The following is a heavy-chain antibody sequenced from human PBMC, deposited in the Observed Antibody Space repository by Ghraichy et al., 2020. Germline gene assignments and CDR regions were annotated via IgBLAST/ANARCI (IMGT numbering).Heavy chain of an antibody. D-gene: IGHD3-10*01. Sequence: GGSLRLSCAASGFTFSDYYMSWIRQAPGKGLEWVSYISSSSSYTNYADSVKGRFTISRDNAKNSLYLQMNSLRAEDTAVYYCARDREGAGFGELRFDYWGQGTLVTVSS. CDR2: ISSSSSYT. CDR3: ARDREGAGFGELRFDY. CDR1: GFTFSDYY. J-gene: IGHJ4*02. V-gene: IGHV3-11*06.